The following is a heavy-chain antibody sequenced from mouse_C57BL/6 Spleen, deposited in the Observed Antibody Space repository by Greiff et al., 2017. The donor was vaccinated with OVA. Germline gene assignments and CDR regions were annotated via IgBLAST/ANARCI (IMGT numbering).Heavy chain of an antibody. CDR2: IWSGGST. CDR1: GFSLTSYG. CDR3: ARKGVRDYAMDY. V-gene: IGHV2-2*01. J-gene: IGHJ4*01. D-gene: IGHD2-14*01. Sequence: VKLQESGPGLVQPSQSLSITCTVSGFSLTSYGVHWVRQSPGKGLEWLGVIWSGGSTAYNAAFISRLSISKDNSKSQVFFKMNSLQADATSIYYCARKGVRDYAMDYWGQGTSVTVSS.